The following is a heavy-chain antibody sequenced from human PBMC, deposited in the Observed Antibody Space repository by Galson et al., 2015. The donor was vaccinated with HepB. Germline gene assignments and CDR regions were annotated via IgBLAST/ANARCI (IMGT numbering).Heavy chain of an antibody. CDR2: ISGFGITT. Sequence: LRLSYAASGFTFSSYAMSWVRQAPGKGPEWVSGISGFGITTYYADSVKDRFTISRDNSKDTLYLQMNSLRAEDTAIYYCAKEGRYSSSWHYFDYWGQGALVTVSS. CDR1: GFTFSSYA. J-gene: IGHJ4*02. D-gene: IGHD6-13*01. CDR3: AKEGRYSSSWHYFDY. V-gene: IGHV3-23*01.